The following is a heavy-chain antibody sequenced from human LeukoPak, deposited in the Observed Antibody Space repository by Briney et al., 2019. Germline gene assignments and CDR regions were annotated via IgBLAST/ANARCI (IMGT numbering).Heavy chain of an antibody. CDR1: GFTFSNAW. J-gene: IGHJ4*02. CDR3: TTDPVPGIAAAGTSY. V-gene: IGHV3-15*07. CDR2: IKSKTDGGAT. D-gene: IGHD6-13*01. Sequence: GGSLRLSCAASGFTFSNAWMNWVRQAPGKGLEWVGRIKSKTDGGATDYAAPVKGRFTISRDDSKNTLYLQMNSLKTEDTAVYYCTTDPVPGIAAAGTSYWGQGTLVTVSS.